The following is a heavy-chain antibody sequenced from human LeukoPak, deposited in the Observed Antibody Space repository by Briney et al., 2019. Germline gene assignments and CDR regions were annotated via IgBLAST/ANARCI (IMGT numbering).Heavy chain of an antibody. CDR3: ARSRLTMVRGVMAIWFDP. CDR1: GYTFTSYG. J-gene: IGHJ5*02. D-gene: IGHD3-10*01. CDR2: ISAYNGNT. V-gene: IGHV1-18*01. Sequence: ASVKVSCKASGYTFTSYGISWVRLAPGQGLEWMGWISAYNGNTNYAQKLQGRVTMTTDTSTSTAYMELRSLRSDDTAVYYCARSRLTMVRGVMAIWFDPWGQGTLVTVSS.